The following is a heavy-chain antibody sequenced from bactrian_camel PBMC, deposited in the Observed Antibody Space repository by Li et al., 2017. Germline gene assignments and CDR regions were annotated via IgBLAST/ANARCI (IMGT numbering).Heavy chain of an antibody. J-gene: IGHJ4*01. CDR3: VGGQMSGI. CDR2: IFAAGSST. Sequence: HVQLVESGGGSVQPGGSLRLSCVANGQPYYYSATCMGWFRQAPGESREGVAGIFAAGSSTFYTDSVKGRFTISKDNAKNMVFLRMNSLKPEDTALYYCVGGQMSGIWGQGTQVTVS. D-gene: IGHD6*01. V-gene: IGHV3S54*01. CDR1: GQPYYYSATC.